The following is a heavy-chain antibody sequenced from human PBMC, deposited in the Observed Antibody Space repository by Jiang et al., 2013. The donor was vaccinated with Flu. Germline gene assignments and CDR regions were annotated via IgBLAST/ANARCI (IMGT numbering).Heavy chain of an antibody. CDR2: INHSGST. CDR1: GGSFSGYY. Sequence: LLKPSETLSLTCAVYGGSFSGYYWSWIRQPPGKGLEWIGEINHSGSTNYNPSLKSRVTISVDTSKNQFSLKLSSVTAADTAVYYCASAFYDSSGYLFGGFDYWGQGTLVTVSS. CDR3: ASAFYDSSGYLFGGFDY. D-gene: IGHD3-22*01. V-gene: IGHV4-34*01. J-gene: IGHJ4*02.